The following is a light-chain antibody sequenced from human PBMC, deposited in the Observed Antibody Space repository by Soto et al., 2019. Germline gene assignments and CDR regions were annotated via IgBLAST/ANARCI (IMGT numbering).Light chain of an antibody. Sequence: QYVLTQPRSVSGSPGQSVTISCTGTSSDVGGYNYVSWYQQHPGRAPKLMIYDVSKRPSGVPDRFSGSKSGNTASLTISGLQAEDEADYYCCSYAGSNTYWVFGGGTKLTVL. CDR3: CSYAGSNTYWV. V-gene: IGLV2-11*01. CDR2: DVS. J-gene: IGLJ3*02. CDR1: SSDVGGYNY.